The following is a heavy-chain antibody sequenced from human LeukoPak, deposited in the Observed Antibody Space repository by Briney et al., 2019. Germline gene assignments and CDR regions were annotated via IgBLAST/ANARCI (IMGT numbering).Heavy chain of an antibody. CDR3: AKEFNWRRFDS. CDR2: ISGSGTTT. Sequence: GGSLRLSCAASGFTFIDYGLSWVRQTPGKGLEWVSGISGSGTTTYYADSVKGRFSISRDNSKNTLYLQMNSLRAEATAVYYCAKEFNWRRFDSWGQGTLVTVSS. D-gene: IGHD1-1*01. CDR1: GFTFIDYG. V-gene: IGHV3-23*01. J-gene: IGHJ4*02.